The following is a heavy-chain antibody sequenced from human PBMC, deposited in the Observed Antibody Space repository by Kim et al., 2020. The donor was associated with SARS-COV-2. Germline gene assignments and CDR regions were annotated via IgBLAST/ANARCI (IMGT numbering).Heavy chain of an antibody. D-gene: IGHD6-13*01. CDR2: IYYSGST. CDR3: ARVGSSWSQTFDY. J-gene: IGHJ4*02. Sequence: SETLSLTCTVSGGSISSYYWSWIRQPPGKGLEWIGYIYYSGSTNYNPSLKSRVTISVDTSKNQFSLKLSSVTAADTAVYYCARVGSSWSQTFDYWGQGTLVTVSS. CDR1: GGSISSYY. V-gene: IGHV4-59*01.